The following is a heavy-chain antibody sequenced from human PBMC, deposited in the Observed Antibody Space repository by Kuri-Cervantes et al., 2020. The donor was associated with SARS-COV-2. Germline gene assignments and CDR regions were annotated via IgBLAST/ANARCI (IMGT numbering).Heavy chain of an antibody. CDR3: ARGAVAGTLYYYYYGMDV. J-gene: IGHJ6*02. CDR2: ISYDGSNK. CDR1: GFTVSSNY. V-gene: IGHV3-30-3*01. Sequence: GESLKISCAASGFTVSSNYMSWVRQAPGKGLEWVAVISYDGSNKYYADSVKGRFTISRDNSKNTLYLQMNSLRAEDTAVYYCARGAVAGTLYYYYYGMDVWGQGTTVTVSS. D-gene: IGHD6-19*01.